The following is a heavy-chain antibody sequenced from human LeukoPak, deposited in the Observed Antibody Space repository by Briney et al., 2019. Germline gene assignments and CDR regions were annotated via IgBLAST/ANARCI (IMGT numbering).Heavy chain of an antibody. CDR3: ARAGIALSSTKYFPH. CDR1: GYTFTSYD. V-gene: IGHV1-8*02. J-gene: IGHJ1*01. D-gene: IGHD6-19*01. CDR2: MNPNSGNT. Sequence: GASVKVSCKASGYTFTSYDINWVRQATGQGLEWMGWMNPNSGNTGYAQKFQGRVTMTTDTSTSTAYMELSSLISDDTAVYYCARAGIALSSTKYFPHWGQGTLVTVSS.